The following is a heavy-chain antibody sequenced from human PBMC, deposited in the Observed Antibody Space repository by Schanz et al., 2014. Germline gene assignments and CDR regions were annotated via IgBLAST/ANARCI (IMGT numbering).Heavy chain of an antibody. J-gene: IGHJ3*02. V-gene: IGHV3-11*06. Sequence: VQLVESGGGLVQPGGSLRLSCAASGLTFSDYYMSWIRQAPGKGLEWVSYISSSSSYTNYADSVQGRFTISRDNSKNALYLQMDSLRAEDTAVYYCARGIITMVRGGDVGAFDIWGQGTMVAVSS. D-gene: IGHD3-10*01. CDR3: ARGIITMVRGGDVGAFDI. CDR2: ISSSSSYT. CDR1: GLTFSDYY.